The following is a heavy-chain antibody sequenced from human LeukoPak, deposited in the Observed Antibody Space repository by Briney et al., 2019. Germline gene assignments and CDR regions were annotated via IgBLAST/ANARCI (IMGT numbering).Heavy chain of an antibody. CDR1: GFTLSRYW. CDR3: ARGRYSGTTYYFDY. V-gene: IGHV3-74*01. D-gene: IGHD5-12*01. J-gene: IGHJ4*02. Sequence: GGSLRLPCAASGFTLSRYWMHWVRQVPGKGLVWVSRIEPDGSRITYADSLKGRFTMSRDNAKNTLYLQMNSLRAEDTAVYYCARGRYSGTTYYFDYWGQGTLVTVSS. CDR2: IEPDGSRI.